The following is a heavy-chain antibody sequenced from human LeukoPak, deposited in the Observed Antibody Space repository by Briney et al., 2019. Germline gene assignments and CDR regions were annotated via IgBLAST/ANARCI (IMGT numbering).Heavy chain of an antibody. Sequence: GGSLRLSCAASGFTFDDYAMHWVRHAPGKGLDWVSYISSSGSTIYYADSVKGRFTISRDNAKNSLYLQMNSLRAEDTAVYYCARDRSTVTTWVDYWGQGTLVTVSS. CDR2: ISSSGSTI. CDR3: ARDRSTVTTWVDY. J-gene: IGHJ4*02. CDR1: GFTFDDYA. D-gene: IGHD4-17*01. V-gene: IGHV3-48*03.